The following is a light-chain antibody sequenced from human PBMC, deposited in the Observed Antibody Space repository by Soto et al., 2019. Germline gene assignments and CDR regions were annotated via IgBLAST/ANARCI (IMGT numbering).Light chain of an antibody. CDR2: DAS. V-gene: IGKV3-11*01. CDR3: QQRSNWPPGIT. CDR1: QSVSSY. J-gene: IGKJ3*01. Sequence: EIVLTQSPATLSLSPGERATLSCRASQSVSSYLAWYQQKPGQAPRLLIYDASNRATGIPARFSGSGSGTDFTLTISSLEPEDFAVYYCQQRSNWPPGITFGPGTIVDIK.